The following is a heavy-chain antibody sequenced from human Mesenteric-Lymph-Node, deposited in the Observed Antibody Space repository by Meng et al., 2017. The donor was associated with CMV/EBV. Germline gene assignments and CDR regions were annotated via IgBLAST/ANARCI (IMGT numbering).Heavy chain of an antibody. Sequence: GESLKISCAASGFTFSTYSMNWVRQAPGKGLEWVSYISSGSSSIYYADSVRGRFIISRDNSKNTLYLQMNSLRAEDTAVYYCARCYDTSAYKRYYYYGMDVWGQGTTVTVSS. V-gene: IGHV3-48*01. CDR3: ARCYDTSAYKRYYYYGMDV. CDR1: GFTFSTYS. CDR2: ISSGSSSI. D-gene: IGHD3-22*01. J-gene: IGHJ6*02.